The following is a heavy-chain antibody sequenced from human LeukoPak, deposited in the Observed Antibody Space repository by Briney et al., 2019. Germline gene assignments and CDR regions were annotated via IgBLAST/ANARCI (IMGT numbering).Heavy chain of an antibody. V-gene: IGHV1-18*01. CDR2: ISAYNGNT. CDR1: GYTFTSYG. J-gene: IGHJ3*02. CDR3: ASSEYWSGFAHAFDI. Sequence: ASVKVSCKASGYTFTSYGISWVRQAPGQGLEWMGWISAYNGNTNYAQKLQGRVTMTTDTSTSTAYMELRSLRSDDTAVYYCASSEYWSGFAHAFDIWGQGTMVTVSS. D-gene: IGHD3-3*01.